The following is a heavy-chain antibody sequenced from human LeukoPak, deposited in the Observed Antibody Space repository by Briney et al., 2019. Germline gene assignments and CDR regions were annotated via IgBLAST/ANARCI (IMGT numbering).Heavy chain of an antibody. J-gene: IGHJ4*02. Sequence: SETLSLTCTVSGGSISSYYWTWIRQPPGKGLEWIGYIYYSGSTKYNPSLKSRVTMSVDTSKNRFSLKLSSVTAADTAVYYCARGLLRRAAAGTGLDYWGQGTLVTVSS. CDR2: IYYSGST. CDR1: GGSISSYY. D-gene: IGHD6-13*01. CDR3: ARGLLRRAAAGTGLDY. V-gene: IGHV4-59*12.